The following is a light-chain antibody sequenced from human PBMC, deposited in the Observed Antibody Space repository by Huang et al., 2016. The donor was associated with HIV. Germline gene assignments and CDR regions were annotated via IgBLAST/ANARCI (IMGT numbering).Light chain of an antibody. V-gene: IGKV1-5*03. J-gene: IGKJ2*01. CDR2: KAS. CDR1: ESIGSW. Sequence: IQMTQSPSTLSASVGDRVTVTCRASESIGSWLAWYQQKPGKAPKLQIYKASTSTSDVPARFSGSGSRTQFSLIISSLQPDDFATYYCQQYSTSMYSFGQGTKVEIK. CDR3: QQYSTSMYS.